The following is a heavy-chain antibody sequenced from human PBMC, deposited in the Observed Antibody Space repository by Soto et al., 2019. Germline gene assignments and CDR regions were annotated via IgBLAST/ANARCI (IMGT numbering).Heavy chain of an antibody. D-gene: IGHD7-27*01. V-gene: IGHV4-4*02. J-gene: IGHJ3*02. CDR3: AKDHTGADAFDI. Sequence: SETLALTCAVSGGSISSSNWWSWVRQPPGKGLEWIGEIYHSGSTNYNPSLKSRVTISVDKSKNQFSLKLSSVIAADTAVYYCAKDHTGADAFDIWGQGIMVTVAS. CDR1: GGSISSSNW. CDR2: IYHSGST.